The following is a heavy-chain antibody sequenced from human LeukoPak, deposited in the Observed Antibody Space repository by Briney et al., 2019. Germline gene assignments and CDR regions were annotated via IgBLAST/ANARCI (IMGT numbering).Heavy chain of an antibody. Sequence: SVKVSCKASGGTFSSYTISTVRHAPVHGLEWMGRIIPILGIANYAQKFQGRVTITADKSTSTAYMELSSLRSEDTAVYYCARPVWGVTHDAFDIWGQGTMVTVSS. CDR3: ARPVWGVTHDAFDI. D-gene: IGHD3-16*01. CDR2: IIPILGIA. J-gene: IGHJ3*02. V-gene: IGHV1-69*02. CDR1: GGTFSSYT.